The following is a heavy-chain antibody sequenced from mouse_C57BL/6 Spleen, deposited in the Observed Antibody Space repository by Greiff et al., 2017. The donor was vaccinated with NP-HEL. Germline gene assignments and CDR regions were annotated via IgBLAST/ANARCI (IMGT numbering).Heavy chain of an antibody. CDR1: GFTFSSYA. D-gene: IGHD1-1*01. Sequence: DVKLVESGGGLVKPGGSLKLSCAASGFTFSSYAMSWVRQTPEKRLEWVATISDGGSYTYYPDNVKGRFTISRDNAKNNLYLQMSHLKSEDTAMYYCARGPYYGSSDYWGQGTTLTVSS. CDR3: ARGPYYGSSDY. CDR2: ISDGGSYT. J-gene: IGHJ2*01. V-gene: IGHV5-4*03.